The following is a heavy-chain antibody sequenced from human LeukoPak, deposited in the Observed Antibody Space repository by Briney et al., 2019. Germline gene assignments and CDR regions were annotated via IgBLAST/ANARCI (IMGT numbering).Heavy chain of an antibody. CDR1: GGSFSGYY. D-gene: IGHD2-2*01. Sequence: SETLSLTCAVYGGSFSGYYWSWIRQPPGKGLEWIGEINHSGSTNYNPSLKSRVTISVDTSKNQFSLKLSSVTAADTAVYYRARGRYIVVVPAAYYYYGMDVWGQGTTVTVSS. J-gene: IGHJ6*02. CDR3: ARGRYIVVVPAAYYYYGMDV. V-gene: IGHV4-34*01. CDR2: INHSGST.